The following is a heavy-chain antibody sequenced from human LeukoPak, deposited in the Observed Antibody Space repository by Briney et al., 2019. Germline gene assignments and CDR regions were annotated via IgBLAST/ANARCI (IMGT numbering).Heavy chain of an antibody. V-gene: IGHV5-51*01. J-gene: IGHJ5*02. CDR2: IYPGDSDT. CDR1: GYSFTSYW. Sequence: GESLKISCKGSGYSFTSYWIGWVRQMPGKGLEWMGIIYPGDSDTRYSPSFQGQVTISADKAISTAYLQWSSLKASDTAMYYCARFATEYSSSSRFDPWDQGTLVTVSS. D-gene: IGHD6-6*01. CDR3: ARFATEYSSSSRFDP.